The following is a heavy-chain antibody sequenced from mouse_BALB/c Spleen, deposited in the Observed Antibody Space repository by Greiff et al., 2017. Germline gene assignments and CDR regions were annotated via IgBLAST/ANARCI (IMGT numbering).Heavy chain of an antibody. J-gene: IGHJ4*01. CDR3: ATLYYGNYGDYAMDY. V-gene: IGHV2-6-7*01. Sequence: VQVVESGPGLVAPSQSLSITCTVSGFSLTGYGVNWVRQPPGKGLEWLGMIWGDGSRDYNSALKSRLSISKDNSKSQVFLKMNSLQTDDTARYYCATLYYGNYGDYAMDYWGQGTSVTVSS. CDR1: GFSLTGYG. CDR2: IWGDGSR. D-gene: IGHD2-1*01.